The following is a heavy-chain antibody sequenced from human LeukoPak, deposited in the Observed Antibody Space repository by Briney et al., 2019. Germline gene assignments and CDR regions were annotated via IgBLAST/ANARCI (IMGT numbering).Heavy chain of an antibody. CDR1: GYTFTRHY. V-gene: IGHV1-46*03. CDR2: INPSGGST. J-gene: IGHJ5*02. Sequence: ASVTVSCKVSGYTFTRHYMQWGRQAPGQGLEWMGIINPSGGSTSYAQKFQGRVTVTRDTSTSTVYMELSSLRSEDTAVYYCARERSVAVAGVGVYPWGQGTLVTVSS. D-gene: IGHD6-19*01. CDR3: ARERSVAVAGVGVYP.